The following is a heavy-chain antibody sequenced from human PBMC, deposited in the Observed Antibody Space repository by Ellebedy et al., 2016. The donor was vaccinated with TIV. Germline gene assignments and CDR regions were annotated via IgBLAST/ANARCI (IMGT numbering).Heavy chain of an antibody. CDR3: AKAHVLWFGQIRNFDY. CDR2: ITGSTGFT. Sequence: PGGSLRLSCAASGFTFSDYAMTWVRQAPGMGLEWVSTITGSTGFTYYADSVGGRFTISRDNSRNTLYRQLNSLRADDTAVYFCAKAHVLWFGQIRNFDYWGQGALVTVSS. CDR1: GFTFSDYA. V-gene: IGHV3-23*01. J-gene: IGHJ4*02. D-gene: IGHD3-10*01.